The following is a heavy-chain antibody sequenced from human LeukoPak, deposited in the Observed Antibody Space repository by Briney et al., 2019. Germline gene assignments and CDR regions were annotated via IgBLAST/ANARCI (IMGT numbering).Heavy chain of an antibody. V-gene: IGHV3-74*01. CDR1: GFTFSGYW. J-gene: IGHJ4*02. CDR2: MNSDGSST. D-gene: IGHD4-23*01. CDR3: ARGGYSFLGY. Sequence: GGSLRLSCAASGFTFSGYWMHWVRQAPGKGLGWVSGMNSDGSSTSYADSVKGRFTISRDNSKNTLYLQMNSLRAEDTAVYYCARGGYSFLGYWGQGTLVTVSS.